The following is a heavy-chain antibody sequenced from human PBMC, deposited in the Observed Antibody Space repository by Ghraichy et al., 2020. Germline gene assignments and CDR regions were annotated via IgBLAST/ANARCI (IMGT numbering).Heavy chain of an antibody. D-gene: IGHD3-10*01. Sequence: GGSLRLSCAASGFTFSSYGMHWVRQAPGKGLEWVAVIWYDGSNKYYADSVKGRFTISRDNSKNTLYLQMNSLRAEDTAVYYCAREVRVRDNWYFDLWGRGTLVTVSS. CDR1: GFTFSSYG. CDR3: AREVRVRDNWYFDL. J-gene: IGHJ2*01. V-gene: IGHV3-33*01. CDR2: IWYDGSNK.